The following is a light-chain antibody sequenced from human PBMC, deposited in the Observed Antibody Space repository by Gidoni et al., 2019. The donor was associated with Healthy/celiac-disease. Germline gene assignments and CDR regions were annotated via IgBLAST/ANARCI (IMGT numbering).Light chain of an antibody. CDR1: SSNIGSNY. CDR3: AAWDDSLSGPHVV. CDR2: RNN. J-gene: IGLJ2*01. V-gene: IGLV1-47*01. Sequence: QSVLTQPPSASGTPGQRVTISCSGSSSNIGSNYVYWYQQLPGTAPNLLSYRNNQRPSGVPDRFSGSKSGTSASLAISGLRSEDESDYYCAAWDDSLSGPHVVFGGGTKLTVL.